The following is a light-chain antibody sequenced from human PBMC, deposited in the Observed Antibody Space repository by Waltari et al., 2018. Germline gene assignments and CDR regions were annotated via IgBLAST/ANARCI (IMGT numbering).Light chain of an antibody. Sequence: DIQMTKSPSTLSASIGDRVTITCRASQSIAIWLAWYQQKPGKDPKLLIYQASSLESGVASRFSGSGFGTEFTLTISSLQPDDFAVYYCQQYKSYPITFGQGTRLEIK. J-gene: IGKJ5*01. CDR2: QAS. CDR3: QQYKSYPIT. V-gene: IGKV1-5*03. CDR1: QSIAIW.